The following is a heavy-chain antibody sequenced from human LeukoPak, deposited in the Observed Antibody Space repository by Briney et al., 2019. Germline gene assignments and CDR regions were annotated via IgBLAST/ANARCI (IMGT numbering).Heavy chain of an antibody. D-gene: IGHD4-17*01. CDR3: VKDPYAPYGDYEID. V-gene: IGHV3-64D*06. CDR2: ISSNGGST. J-gene: IGHJ4*02. Sequence: GGSLRLSCSASGFTFSSYAMHWVRQAPGKGLEYVSAISSNGGSTYYADSVKGRYTISRDNSKNTLYLQMSSLRAEDTAVYYCVKDPYAPYGDYEIDWGQGTLVTVSS. CDR1: GFTFSSYA.